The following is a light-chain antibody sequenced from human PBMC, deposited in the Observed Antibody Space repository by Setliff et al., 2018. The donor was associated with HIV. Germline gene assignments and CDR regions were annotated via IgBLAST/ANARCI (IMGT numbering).Light chain of an antibody. Sequence: QSALTQPASVSGSPGQSITISCTGTSSDVGVYNYVSWYQQHPGKAPKLMIYEVSNRPSGVSNRFSGSKSGNMASLTISGLQAEDEADYYCSSYTSSSTHVIFGGGTKVTVL. CDR3: SSYTSSSTHVI. J-gene: IGLJ2*01. CDR2: EVS. CDR1: SSDVGVYNY. V-gene: IGLV2-14*01.